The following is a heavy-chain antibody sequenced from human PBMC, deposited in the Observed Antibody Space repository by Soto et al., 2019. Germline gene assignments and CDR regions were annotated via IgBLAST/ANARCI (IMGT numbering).Heavy chain of an antibody. V-gene: IGHV1-18*01. CDR2: ISAYNGNT. CDR3: ARGVGSGSYYNQYNWFDP. Sequence: ASVKVSCKASGYTFTNYGISWVRQAPGQGLEWMGWISAYNGNTKYAQKLQGRVTMTTDTSTSTAYMELRSLRSDDTAVYYCARGVGSGSYYNQYNWFDPWGQGTLVTVAS. J-gene: IGHJ5*02. CDR1: GYTFTNYG. D-gene: IGHD3-10*01.